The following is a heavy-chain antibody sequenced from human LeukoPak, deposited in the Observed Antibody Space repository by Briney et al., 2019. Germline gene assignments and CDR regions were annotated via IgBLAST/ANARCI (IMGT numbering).Heavy chain of an antibody. V-gene: IGHV4-39*07. Sequence: SETLSLTCTVSGGSTSSSSYYWGWIRQPPGKGLEWIGSIYYSGSTSYSPSLKSRVTMSVDTSTNQFSLKLSSVTAADTAVYYCTRGSIAYYYMDVWGKRTTVTISS. D-gene: IGHD3-22*01. CDR3: TRGSIAYYYMDV. CDR1: GGSTSSSSYY. CDR2: IYYSGST. J-gene: IGHJ6*03.